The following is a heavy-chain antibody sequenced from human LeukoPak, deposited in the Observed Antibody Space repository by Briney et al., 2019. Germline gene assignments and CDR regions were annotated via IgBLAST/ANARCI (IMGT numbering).Heavy chain of an antibody. Sequence: PSETLSLTCTVSGGSISSYYWSWFRQPPGKGLEWIGYIYYSGSTNYNPSLKSRVTISVDTSKNQFSLKLSSVTAADTAVYYCARETGGSPPHYYYYGMDVWGQGTTVSVPS. J-gene: IGHJ6*02. CDR3: ARETGGSPPHYYYYGMDV. V-gene: IGHV4-59*01. D-gene: IGHD2-15*01. CDR2: IYYSGST. CDR1: GGSISSYY.